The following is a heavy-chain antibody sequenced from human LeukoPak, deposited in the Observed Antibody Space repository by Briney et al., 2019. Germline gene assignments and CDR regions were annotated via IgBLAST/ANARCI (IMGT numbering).Heavy chain of an antibody. Sequence: SETLSLPCAVYGGSFSGYYWSWIRQPPGKGLEWIGEINHSGSTNYNPSLKSRVTISVDTSKNQFSLKLSSVTAADTAVYYCARRLAGLFDYWGQGTLVTVSS. J-gene: IGHJ4*02. V-gene: IGHV4-34*01. CDR3: ARRLAGLFDY. CDR1: GGSFSGYY. D-gene: IGHD2-15*01. CDR2: INHSGST.